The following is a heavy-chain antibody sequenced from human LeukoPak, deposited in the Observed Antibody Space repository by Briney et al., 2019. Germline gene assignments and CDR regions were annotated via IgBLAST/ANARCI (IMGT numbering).Heavy chain of an antibody. CDR3: ARMEYYFDY. CDR2: TYYGGRT. Sequence: SETLSLTCTVSGGSISNYYWSWIRQPPGKGLEWIGYTYYGGRTNYNPSLKSRVTISVDTSKNQFSLKLSSVTAADTAVYYCARMEYYFDYWGPGTLVTVSS. CDR1: GGSISNYY. J-gene: IGHJ4*02. V-gene: IGHV4-59*01. D-gene: IGHD3-3*01.